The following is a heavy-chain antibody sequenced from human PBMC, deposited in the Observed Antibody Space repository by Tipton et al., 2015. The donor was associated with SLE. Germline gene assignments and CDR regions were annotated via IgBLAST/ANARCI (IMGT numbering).Heavy chain of an antibody. Sequence: TLSLTCTVSGGSISSGGYYWSWIRQHPGKGLEWIGYIYTSGSTNYNPSLKSRVTISVDTSKNQFSLKLSSVTAADTAVYYCARDSYSSSRGWFDPWGQGTLVTVSS. D-gene: IGHD6-13*01. V-gene: IGHV4-31*03. J-gene: IGHJ5*02. CDR2: IYTSGST. CDR3: ARDSYSSSRGWFDP. CDR1: GGSISSGGYY.